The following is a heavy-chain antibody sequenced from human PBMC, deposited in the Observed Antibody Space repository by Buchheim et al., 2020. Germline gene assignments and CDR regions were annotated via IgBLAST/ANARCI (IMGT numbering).Heavy chain of an antibody. D-gene: IGHD3-9*01. Sequence: QVQLVESGGGVVQPGGSLRLSCAASDFTFRSYTMHWVRQAPGKGLEWVAVIWYDGSNKYYADSVKGRFTISRDNSKNTLYLQMNSLRAEDTAVYYCARDLPYYDILTGYDYWGQGTL. CDR2: IWYDGSNK. CDR1: DFTFRSYT. V-gene: IGHV3-33*01. CDR3: ARDLPYYDILTGYDY. J-gene: IGHJ4*02.